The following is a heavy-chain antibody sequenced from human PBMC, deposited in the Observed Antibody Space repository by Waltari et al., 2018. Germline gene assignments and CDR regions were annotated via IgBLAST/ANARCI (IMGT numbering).Heavy chain of an antibody. J-gene: IGHJ4*02. Sequence: EVQLLESGGGLVQPGGSLRLSCAASGFTFSSYAMSWVRQAPGKGLEWVSVIYSGGSTYYADSVKGRFTISRDNSKNTLYLQMNSLRAEDTAVYYCAKLSYYYDSSGYSSDYWGQGTLVTVSS. CDR2: IYSGGST. CDR3: AKLSYYYDSSGYSSDY. D-gene: IGHD3-22*01. V-gene: IGHV3-23*03. CDR1: GFTFSSYA.